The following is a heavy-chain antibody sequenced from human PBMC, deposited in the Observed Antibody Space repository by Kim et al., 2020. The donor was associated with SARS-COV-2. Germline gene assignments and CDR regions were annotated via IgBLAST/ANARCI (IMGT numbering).Heavy chain of an antibody. Sequence: GGSLRLSCAASGFTFDDYAMHWVRQAPGKGLEWVSGISWNSGSIDYADSVKGLFSISRDNAKNSLYLQMNSLRAEDTALYYCAKDRGVRYYYYYGMDVWGQGTTVTVSS. J-gene: IGHJ6*02. V-gene: IGHV3-9*01. CDR1: GFTFDDYA. CDR3: AKDRGVRYYYYYGMDV. CDR2: ISWNSGSI.